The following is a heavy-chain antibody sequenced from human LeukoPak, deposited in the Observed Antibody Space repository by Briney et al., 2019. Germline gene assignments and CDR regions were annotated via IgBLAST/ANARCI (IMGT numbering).Heavy chain of an antibody. V-gene: IGHV1-2*06. J-gene: IGHJ5*02. Sequence: GASVKVSCKASGYTFTVYYIHWVRQAPGQGLEWMGRIIPGSGGTNYAQKFQGRVTMTRDTSINTAYMELSRLTSDDTAVYYCARENYGVPWGQGTLVTASS. D-gene: IGHD4-17*01. CDR1: GYTFTVYY. CDR3: ARENYGVP. CDR2: IIPGSGGT.